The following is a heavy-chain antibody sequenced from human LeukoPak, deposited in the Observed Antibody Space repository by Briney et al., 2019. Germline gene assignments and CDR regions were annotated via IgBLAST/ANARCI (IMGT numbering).Heavy chain of an antibody. J-gene: IGHJ6*04. D-gene: IGHD3-10*02. CDR3: AELGITMIGGV. V-gene: IGHV3-48*03. Sequence: GVLRLSCAASGFTFSCYEMNWVRQAPGRGLEWVSYISSSGSTIYYADSVKGRFTISRDNAKNSLYLQMNSLRAEDTAVYYCAELGITMIGGVWGKGTTVTISS. CDR1: GFTFSCYE. CDR2: ISSSGSTI.